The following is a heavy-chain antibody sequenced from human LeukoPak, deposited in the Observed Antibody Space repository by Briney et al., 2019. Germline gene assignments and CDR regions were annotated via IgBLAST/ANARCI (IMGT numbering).Heavy chain of an antibody. J-gene: IGHJ4*02. CDR1: GFTVGASY. V-gene: IGHV3-66*04. D-gene: IGHD4-17*01. CDR3: ARQSSATTTFDS. CDR2: IYSGGTT. Sequence: GGSLRLSCVASGFTVGASYMSWVRQAPGKGLEWVTAIYSGGTTYYADSVKGRFTISRGNSQNTVYLQMDSLGVEDTAVYFCARQSSATTTFDSWGQGTLVTVSS.